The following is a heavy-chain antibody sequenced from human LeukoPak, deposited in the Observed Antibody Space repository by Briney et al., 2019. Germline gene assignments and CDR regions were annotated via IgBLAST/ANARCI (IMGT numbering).Heavy chain of an antibody. CDR1: GLTYRRFG. D-gene: IGHD3-10*01. CDR3: AKDQGVVGSYDA. V-gene: IGHV3-30*02. J-gene: IGHJ5*02. Sequence: GGSLRLSCEASGLTYRRFGMNWVRQAPGRGLEWVAFIQYDESLKCYLGSVKGRFATSRDNSKNTVYLQMNSLRVEDTAVYYCAKDQGVVGSYDAWGQGTLVTVSS. CDR2: IQYDESLK.